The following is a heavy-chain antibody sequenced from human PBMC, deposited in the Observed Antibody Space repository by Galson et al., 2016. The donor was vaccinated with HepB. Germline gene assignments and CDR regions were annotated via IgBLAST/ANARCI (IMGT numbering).Heavy chain of an antibody. V-gene: IGHV4-59*01. CDR2: MYHSGST. D-gene: IGHD5-24*01. CDR1: GASISSYY. Sequence: SETLSLTCIVSGASISSYYWSWIRQPPGKGLEWIGNMYHSGSTSYNPSLKSRVTISVDTSKNQFSLKLSSVTPADTAVYYCARRGPDMATMTHWGQGTLVTVSS. J-gene: IGHJ4*02. CDR3: ARRGPDMATMTH.